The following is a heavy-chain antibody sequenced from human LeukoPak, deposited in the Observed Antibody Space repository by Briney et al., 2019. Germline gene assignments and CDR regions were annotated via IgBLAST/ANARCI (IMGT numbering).Heavy chain of an antibody. V-gene: IGHV1-69*04. CDR3: ARRAVEQQLVWLGYYYYGMDV. D-gene: IGHD6-13*01. J-gene: IGHJ6*02. Sequence: SVKVSCKASGGTFSSYAISWVRQAPGQGLEWMGRIIPILGIANYAQKFQGRVTITADQSTSTAYMELSSLRSEDTAVYYCARRAVEQQLVWLGYYYYGMDVWGQGTTVTVSS. CDR2: IIPILGIA. CDR1: GGTFSSYA.